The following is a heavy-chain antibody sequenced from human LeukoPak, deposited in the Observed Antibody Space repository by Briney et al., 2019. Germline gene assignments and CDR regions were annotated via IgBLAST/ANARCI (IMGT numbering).Heavy chain of an antibody. CDR2: ISSSGSTI. CDR1: GFTFSSYE. J-gene: IGHJ4*02. Sequence: PGGSLRLFCAASGFTFSSYEMNWVRQAPGKGLEWVSYISSSGSTIYYADSVKGRFTISRDNAKNSLYLQMNSLRAEDTAVYYCARARYGGNLDSSFDYWGQGTRVSVSS. D-gene: IGHD4-23*01. CDR3: ARARYGGNLDSSFDY. V-gene: IGHV3-48*03.